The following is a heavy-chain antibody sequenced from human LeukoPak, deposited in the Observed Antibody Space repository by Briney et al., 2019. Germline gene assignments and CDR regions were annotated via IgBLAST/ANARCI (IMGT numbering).Heavy chain of an antibody. CDR2: ISGSGGST. V-gene: IGHV3-23*01. CDR3: ARAPWEFDAFDI. Sequence: GGSLRLSCAASGFTFSSYAMSWVRQAPGKGLEWVSAISGSGGSTYYADSVKGRFTISRDNSKNTLYLQMNSLRDEDTAVYYCARAPWEFDAFDIWGQGTMVTVSS. D-gene: IGHD3-10*01. CDR1: GFTFSSYA. J-gene: IGHJ3*02.